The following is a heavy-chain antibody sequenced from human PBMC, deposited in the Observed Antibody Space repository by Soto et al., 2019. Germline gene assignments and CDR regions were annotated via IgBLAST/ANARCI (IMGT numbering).Heavy chain of an antibody. Sequence: PGGSLRLSCAASGFTFSNAWMSWVRQAPGKGLEWVGRIKSKTDGGTTDYAAPVKGRFTISRDDSKNTLYLQMNSLKTEDTAVYYCTTDRPLRLGITIFGVVTVDYWGQGTLVNVSS. V-gene: IGHV3-15*01. J-gene: IGHJ4*02. CDR2: IKSKTDGGTT. CDR3: TTDRPLRLGITIFGVVTVDY. CDR1: GFTFSNAW. D-gene: IGHD3-3*01.